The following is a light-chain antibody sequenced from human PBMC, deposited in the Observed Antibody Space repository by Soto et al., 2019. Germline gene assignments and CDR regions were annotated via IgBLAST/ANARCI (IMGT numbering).Light chain of an antibody. CDR2: DVT. J-gene: IGLJ1*01. V-gene: IGLV2-14*01. Sequence: QSVLTQPASVSGSPGQSITISCTGTSRDVGGYNFVSWYQQYPGKAPKLMIHDVTSRPSGVSNRFSGSKSGTTASLTISGLQAEDEADYYCCSYASSTSYVFGTGTKVTVL. CDR3: CSYASSTSYV. CDR1: SRDVGGYNF.